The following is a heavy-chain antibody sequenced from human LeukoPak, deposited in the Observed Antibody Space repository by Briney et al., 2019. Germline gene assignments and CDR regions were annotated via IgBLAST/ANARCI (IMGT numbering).Heavy chain of an antibody. V-gene: IGHV1-18*01. CDR1: GYTFTSYG. J-gene: IGHJ4*02. CDR2: ISAYNGNT. CDR3: ATTGPQGPYGDSRNPLDY. D-gene: IGHD4-17*01. Sequence: GESLKISCKASGYTFTSYGSSWGRQPPGQGLEWMGWISAYNGNTNYAQKLQGRVTRTTDTSKRTAYMGLRSLRSDDTAVYYCATTGPQGPYGDSRNPLDYWGQGTLVTVSS.